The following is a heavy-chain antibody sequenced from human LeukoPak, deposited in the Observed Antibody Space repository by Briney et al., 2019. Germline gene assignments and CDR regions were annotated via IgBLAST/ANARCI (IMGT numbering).Heavy chain of an antibody. CDR3: AKVGPRTWIQLWFEY. D-gene: IGHD5-18*01. CDR1: GFTFSNYA. V-gene: IGHV3-23*01. Sequence: PGGSLRLSCAASGFTFSNYAMTWVRQAPGKGLEWVSSISSSGADTYNAGSVKGRFTISRDNSKNTLYLQMNTLRAEDTAVYYCAKVGPRTWIQLWFEYWGQGTLVTVSS. J-gene: IGHJ4*02. CDR2: ISSSGADT.